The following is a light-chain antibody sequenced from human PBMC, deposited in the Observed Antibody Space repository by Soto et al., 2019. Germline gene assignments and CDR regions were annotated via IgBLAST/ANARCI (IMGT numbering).Light chain of an antibody. Sequence: DIQMTQSPSSLSASVGDRVTITCRASRSISNFLNWYQQRQGQVPKLLIYAASTLHTGVPSRFSGSGSGTDFTLTITSLQPEDFTTYYCQQSHSTPPTFGQGTKVDIK. V-gene: IGKV1-39*01. CDR3: QQSHSTPPT. CDR1: RSISNF. J-gene: IGKJ1*01. CDR2: AAS.